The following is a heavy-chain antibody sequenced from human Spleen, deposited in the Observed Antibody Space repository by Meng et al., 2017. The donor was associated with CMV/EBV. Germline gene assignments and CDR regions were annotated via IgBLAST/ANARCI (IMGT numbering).Heavy chain of an antibody. D-gene: IGHD5-24*01. CDR3: TTLGLEMATIMFDH. CDR1: FTFKNAW. Sequence: FTFKNAWLSWVRQPPGKGLEYIGRIKSKSDGGTIDYAAPVKGRFTISRDDSKNMMYLQMNSLKSEDTAVYYCTTLGLEMATIMFDHWGPGTLVTVSS. J-gene: IGHJ4*02. CDR2: IKSKSDGGTI. V-gene: IGHV3-15*01.